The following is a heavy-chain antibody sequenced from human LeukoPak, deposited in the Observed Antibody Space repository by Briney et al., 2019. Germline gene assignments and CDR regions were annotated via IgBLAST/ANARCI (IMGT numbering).Heavy chain of an antibody. CDR2: ISGSGGST. V-gene: IGHV3-23*01. D-gene: IGHD6-19*01. J-gene: IGHJ6*02. CDR1: GFTISSYA. CDR3: AKDRRYSSGWYGSQDYYYGMDV. Sequence: PGGSLRLSCAASGFTISSYAMSWVRQAPGKGLEWVSAISGSGGSTYYADSVKGRFTISRDNSKNTLYLQMNSLRAEDTAVYYCAKDRRYSSGWYGSQDYYYGMDVWGQGTTVTVSS.